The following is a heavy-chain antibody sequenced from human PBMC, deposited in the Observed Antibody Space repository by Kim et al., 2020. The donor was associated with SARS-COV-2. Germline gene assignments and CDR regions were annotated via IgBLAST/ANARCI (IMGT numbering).Heavy chain of an antibody. CDR2: INHSGST. CDR1: GGSFSGYY. V-gene: IGHV4-34*01. CDR3: ARSSGDYGGGYDYYYGMDV. D-gene: IGHD4-17*01. J-gene: IGHJ6*01. Sequence: SETLSLTCAVYGGSFSGYYWSWIRQPPGKGLEWIGEINHSGSTNYNPSLKSRVTISVDTSKNQFSLKLSSVTAADTAVYYCARSSGDYGGGYDYYYGMDV.